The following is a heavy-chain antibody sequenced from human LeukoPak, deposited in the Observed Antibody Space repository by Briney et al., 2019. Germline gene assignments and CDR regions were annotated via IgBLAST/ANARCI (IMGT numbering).Heavy chain of an antibody. CDR2: IYPGDSDT. D-gene: IGHD6-13*01. V-gene: IGHV5-51*01. CDR3: ARIIAAAGPYNCFDP. Sequence: GEFLKISCTGACYSFTSYWIGWVRQMPVKGLEWMGIIYPGDSDTRYSPSFQGQVTISADKSISTAYLQWSSLKASDTAMYYCARIIAAAGPYNCFDPWGQGTLVTVSS. CDR1: CYSFTSYW. J-gene: IGHJ5*02.